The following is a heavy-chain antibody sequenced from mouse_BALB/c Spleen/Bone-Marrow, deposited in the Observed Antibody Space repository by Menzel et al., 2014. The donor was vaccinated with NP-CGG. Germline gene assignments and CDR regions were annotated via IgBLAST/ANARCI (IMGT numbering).Heavy chain of an antibody. Sequence: EVKLMESGGGLVEPGGSLKLSCAASGFTFIAYTMSWARQTPEKRLEWVAYINNGGGSTYYPDTVKGRFTISRDNAKNTLYLQMSSLKSEDTAMYYCARHGEERPVLAIDYWGQGTSVTVSS. CDR2: INNGGGST. D-gene: IGHD2-14*01. V-gene: IGHV5-12-2*01. J-gene: IGHJ4*01. CDR1: GFTFIAYT. CDR3: ARHGEERPVLAIDY.